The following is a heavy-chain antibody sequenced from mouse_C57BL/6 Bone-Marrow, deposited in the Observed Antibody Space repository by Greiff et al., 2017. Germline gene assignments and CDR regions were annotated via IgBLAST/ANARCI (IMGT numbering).Heavy chain of an antibody. CDR1: GYTFTDYY. Sequence: QVQLQQSGAELVRPGASVKLSCKASGYTFTDYYINWVKQRPGQGLEWIARIYPGSGNTYYNEKFKGKDTLTAEKSYSTAYLQLSSLPSEDSAVFFCARTLYYRSSYRWYFHVRGTGTT. J-gene: IGHJ1*03. V-gene: IGHV1-76*01. CDR2: IYPGSGNT. D-gene: IGHD1-1*01. CDR3: ARTLYYRSSYRWYFHV.